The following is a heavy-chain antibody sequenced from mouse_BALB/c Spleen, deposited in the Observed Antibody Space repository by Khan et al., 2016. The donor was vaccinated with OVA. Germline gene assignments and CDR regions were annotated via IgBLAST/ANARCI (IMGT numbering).Heavy chain of an antibody. J-gene: IGHJ2*01. CDR3: ARMARTIN. CDR2: INSNGGST. V-gene: IGHV5-6-3*01. CDR1: GFTFSSYG. Sequence: EVQRVESGGGLVQPGGSLKLSCAASGFTFSSYGMSWVRQTPDKRLELVATINSNGGSTYYPDSVKGRFTISRDNAKNTLYLQVSSLKSEDTAMYYCARMARTINWGQGPTLTVSS.